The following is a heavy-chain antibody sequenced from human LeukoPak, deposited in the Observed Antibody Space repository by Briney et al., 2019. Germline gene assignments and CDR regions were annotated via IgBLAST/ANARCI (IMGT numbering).Heavy chain of an antibody. Sequence: GGSLRLSCAASGFTFSSYGMHWVRQAPGKGLEWVAFIRYDGSNKYYADSVKGRFTISRDNSKNTLYLQMNSLRAEDTAVYYCAKAFIAARPLHWFDPWGQGTLVTVSS. CDR2: IRYDGSNK. J-gene: IGHJ5*02. CDR3: AKAFIAARPLHWFDP. CDR1: GFTFSSYG. D-gene: IGHD6-6*01. V-gene: IGHV3-30*02.